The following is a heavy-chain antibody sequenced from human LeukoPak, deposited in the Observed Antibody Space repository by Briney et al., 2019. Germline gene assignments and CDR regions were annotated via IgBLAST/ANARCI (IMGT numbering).Heavy chain of an antibody. D-gene: IGHD1-26*01. V-gene: IGHV3-53*01. J-gene: IGHJ3*02. CDR3: ARGGILWELGFDI. CDR1: GFTFSNFA. CDR2: IYSGGST. Sequence: HSGGSLRLSCSTSGFTFSNFAMSGVHQAPGKGVEGVSVIYSGGSTYHADSVKGRFTISRDNSKNTLYLHMNRLRAEDTAVYYCARGGILWELGFDIWGQGTMVTVSS.